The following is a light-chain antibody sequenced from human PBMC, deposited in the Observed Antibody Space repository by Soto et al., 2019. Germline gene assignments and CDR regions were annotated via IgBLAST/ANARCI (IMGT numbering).Light chain of an antibody. Sequence: VTTLSRATLSASPGERATLSCRASQSVNSNLAWYQQKLGQAPRVLIYGASTRATGIPDRFSGSGSGTDFTLTISRLEPEDFAVYYCQQYDTLPRTFGQGTKVDFK. CDR2: GAS. CDR1: QSVNSN. V-gene: IGKV3-15*01. J-gene: IGKJ1*01. CDR3: QQYDTLPRT.